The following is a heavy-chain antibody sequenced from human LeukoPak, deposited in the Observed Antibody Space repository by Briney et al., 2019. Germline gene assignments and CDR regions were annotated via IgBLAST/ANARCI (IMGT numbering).Heavy chain of an antibody. J-gene: IGHJ2*01. CDR1: GFTFSSYA. D-gene: IGHD2-21*02. Sequence: GRSLRLSCAASGFTFSSYAMHWVRQAPGKGLEWVAVISYDGSNKHYADSVKGRFTISRDNSKNTLYLQMNSLRAEDTAVYYCARPVVTAIMIAWYFDLWGRGTLVTVSS. V-gene: IGHV3-30-3*01. CDR3: ARPVVTAIMIAWYFDL. CDR2: ISYDGSNK.